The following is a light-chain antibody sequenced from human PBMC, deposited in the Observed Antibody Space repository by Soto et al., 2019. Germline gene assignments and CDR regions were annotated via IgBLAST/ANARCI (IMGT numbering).Light chain of an antibody. V-gene: IGKV3-15*01. J-gene: IGKJ5*01. Sequence: ENVLTQSPGTLSLSPGERATLSCRASQSVSSNLAWHQQKPGQAPRILMYDASTRATGISARFSGSGSGTEITLTISSLQSEDFAVYYCQQYHNWPITFGQGTRLEIK. CDR1: QSVSSN. CDR2: DAS. CDR3: QQYHNWPIT.